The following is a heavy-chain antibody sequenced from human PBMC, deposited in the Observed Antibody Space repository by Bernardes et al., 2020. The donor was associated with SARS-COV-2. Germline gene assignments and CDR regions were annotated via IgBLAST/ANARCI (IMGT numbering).Heavy chain of an antibody. CDR1: GGSISSGGYY. V-gene: IGHV4-31*03. Sequence: SETLPLTCTVSGGSISSGGYYWSWIRQHPGKGLEWIGYIYYSGSTYYNPSLKSRVTISVDTSKNQFSLKLSSVTAADTAVYHCARVFNGSGEKDAFDIWGQGTMVTVSS. CDR3: ARVFNGSGEKDAFDI. J-gene: IGHJ3*02. D-gene: IGHD2-15*01. CDR2: IYYSGST.